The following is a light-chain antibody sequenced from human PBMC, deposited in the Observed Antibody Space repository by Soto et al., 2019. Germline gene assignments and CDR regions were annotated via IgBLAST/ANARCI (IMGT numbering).Light chain of an antibody. V-gene: IGKV1-27*01. CDR1: QGISTY. CDR3: QNYNGAPWT. J-gene: IGKJ1*01. CDR2: AAS. Sequence: DIQMTQSPSSLSASVGDRVTITCRASQGISTYLVWYQQKPGTVPKLLIFAASTLQSGVPSRFSGSGSGTDFTLTISSLQTEDGATYYCQNYNGAPWTFGQGTKVEIK.